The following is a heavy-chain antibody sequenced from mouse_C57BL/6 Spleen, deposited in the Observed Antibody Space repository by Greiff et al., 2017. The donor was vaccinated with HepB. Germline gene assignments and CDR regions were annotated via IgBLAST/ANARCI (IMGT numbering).Heavy chain of an antibody. CDR1: GFNIKDDY. CDR2: IDPENGDT. D-gene: IGHD1-1*01. J-gene: IGHJ2*01. V-gene: IGHV14-4*01. CDR3: TNYGSSPPFDY. Sequence: EVQLVESGAELVRPGASVKLSCTASGFNIKDDYMHWVKQRPEQGLEWIGWIDPENGDTEYASKFQGKATITADTSSNTAYLQLSILTSEDTAVYYCTNYGSSPPFDYWGQGTTLTVSS.